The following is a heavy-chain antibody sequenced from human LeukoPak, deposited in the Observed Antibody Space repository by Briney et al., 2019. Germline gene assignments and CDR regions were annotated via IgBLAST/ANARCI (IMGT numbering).Heavy chain of an antibody. CDR3: ASASSGTDY. V-gene: IGHV1-69*04. J-gene: IGHJ4*02. D-gene: IGHD6-19*01. CDR2: IIPVLGIA. CDR1: GGTFSSYA. Sequence: ASVKVSCKASGGTFSSYAISWVRQAPGQGLEWMGRIIPVLGIANYAQKFQGRVTITADKSTSTAYMELSSLRSEDTAVYYCASASSGTDYWGQGTLVTVSS.